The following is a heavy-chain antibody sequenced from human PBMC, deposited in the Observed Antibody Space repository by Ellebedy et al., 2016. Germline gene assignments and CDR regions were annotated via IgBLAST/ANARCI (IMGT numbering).Heavy chain of an antibody. Sequence: ASVKVSCKASGYTFTSYGISWVRQAPGQGLEWMGWITAYNGNTNYAQKLQGRVTVTTDTSTSTAYMELRSLRSDDTAVYYCARGSNYDFWSGYYDLDYWGQGTLVTVSS. CDR1: GYTFTSYG. CDR2: ITAYNGNT. J-gene: IGHJ4*02. D-gene: IGHD3-3*01. V-gene: IGHV1-18*01. CDR3: ARGSNYDFWSGYYDLDY.